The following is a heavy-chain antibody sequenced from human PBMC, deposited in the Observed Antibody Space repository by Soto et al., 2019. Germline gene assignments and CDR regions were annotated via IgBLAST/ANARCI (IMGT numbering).Heavy chain of an antibody. CDR3: AISQDRGGRTTFIY. Sequence: GGSLRLSCAVSGFTFDDDAMHWVRKAPEKGLEWVSGINWKSDIGYAVSVKGRFTISRDNAENSLYLQMNSLRAQDTALYYCAISQDRGGRTTFIYWGQGTQVTVSS. CDR1: GFTFDDDA. V-gene: IGHV3-9*01. CDR2: INWKSDI. J-gene: IGHJ4*02. D-gene: IGHD3-16*01.